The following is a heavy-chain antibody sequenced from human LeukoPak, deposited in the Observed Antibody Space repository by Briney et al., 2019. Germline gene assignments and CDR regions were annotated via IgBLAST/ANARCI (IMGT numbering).Heavy chain of an antibody. CDR2: ISSSGTGI. CDR3: AASYSETQLYYVDY. J-gene: IGHJ4*02. CDR1: GFTFNRYS. V-gene: IGHV3-48*01. D-gene: IGHD1-26*01. Sequence: GGSLRLSCAASGFTFNRYSMNWVRQAPGKGLEWVAYISSSGTGIYYADSVKGRFAISRDNAKNSVYLQMNSLRGEDTAVYHCAASYSETQLYYVDYWGQGNLVTVSS.